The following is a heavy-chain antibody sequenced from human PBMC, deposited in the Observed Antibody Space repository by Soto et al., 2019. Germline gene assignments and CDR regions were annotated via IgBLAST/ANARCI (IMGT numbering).Heavy chain of an antibody. V-gene: IGHV4-39*01. J-gene: IGHJ4*02. CDR3: ASGRITIFGVVQNTFDY. D-gene: IGHD3-3*01. CDR1: GGSISSSSYY. CDR2: IYYSGST. Sequence: SETLSLTCTVSGGSISSSSYYWGWIRQPPGKGLEWIGSIYYSGSTYYNPSLKSRVTISVDTSKNQFSLKLSSVTAADTAVYYCASGRITIFGVVQNTFDYWGQGTLVTVSS.